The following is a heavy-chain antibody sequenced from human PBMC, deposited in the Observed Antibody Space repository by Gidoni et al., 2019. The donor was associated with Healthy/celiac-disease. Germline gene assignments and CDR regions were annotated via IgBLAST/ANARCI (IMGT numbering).Heavy chain of an antibody. CDR3: AKDRSTAMVRGDNWFDP. J-gene: IGHJ5*02. D-gene: IGHD3-10*01. CDR1: GFTFSSYG. V-gene: IGHV3-30*18. Sequence: QVQLVESGGGVVQPGRSLRLSCAASGFTFSSYGMHWVRQAPGKGLEWVAVISYDGSNKYYADSVKGRFTISRDNSKNTLYLQMNSLRAEDTAVYYCAKDRSTAMVRGDNWFDPWGQGTLVTVSS. CDR2: ISYDGSNK.